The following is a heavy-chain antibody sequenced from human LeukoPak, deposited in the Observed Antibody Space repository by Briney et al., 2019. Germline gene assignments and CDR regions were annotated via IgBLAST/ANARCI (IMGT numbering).Heavy chain of an antibody. Sequence: PGGSLRLSCAASGFTFSSYSMNWVRQAPGKGLEWVSSISSSSSYIYYADSVKRRFTISSDNAKNSLYLQMNRLRAEDTAVYYCARPSATFSVHFDYWGQGTLVTVSS. J-gene: IGHJ4*02. CDR3: ARPSATFSVHFDY. CDR2: ISSSSSYI. D-gene: IGHD2/OR15-2a*01. V-gene: IGHV3-21*01. CDR1: GFTFSSYS.